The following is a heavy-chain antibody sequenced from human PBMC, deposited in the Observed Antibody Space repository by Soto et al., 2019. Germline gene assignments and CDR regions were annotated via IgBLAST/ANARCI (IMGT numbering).Heavy chain of an antibody. V-gene: IGHV1-2*04. Sequence: ASVKVSCKASGYTFTGYYMHWVRQAPGQGLEWMGWINPNSGGKNYEQKFQGWVSMTRDTSISTAYMELSRLRSDDTAVSSCARVDCSGGSCYSYYYGMDVWGQGTTVTVSS. D-gene: IGHD2-15*01. CDR1: GYTFTGYY. J-gene: IGHJ6*02. CDR2: INPNSGGK. CDR3: ARVDCSGGSCYSYYYGMDV.